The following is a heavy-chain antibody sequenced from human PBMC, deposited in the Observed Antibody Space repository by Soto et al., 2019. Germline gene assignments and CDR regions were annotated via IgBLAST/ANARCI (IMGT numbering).Heavy chain of an antibody. V-gene: IGHV4-59*01. CDR2: IYYSGST. CDR1: GDSITSFY. D-gene: IGHD6-19*01. CDR3: ARDREGAVAGALHY. Sequence: QVQLQESGPGLVKPSETLSLTCTVSGDSITSFYWHWIRQPPGKGLESIGYIYYSGSTNYNPSLKSRIPISVDTSMNQFSLKLSSVTAADTAVYYCARDREGAVAGALHYWGQGTLVTVSS. J-gene: IGHJ4*02.